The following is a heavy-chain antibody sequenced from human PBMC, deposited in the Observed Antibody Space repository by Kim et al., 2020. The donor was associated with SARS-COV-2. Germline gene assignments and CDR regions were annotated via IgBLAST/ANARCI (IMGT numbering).Heavy chain of an antibody. CDR2: TA. V-gene: IGHV1-69*01. D-gene: IGHD4-4*01. J-gene: IGHJ4*02. CDR3: ARDGHSNSDY. Sequence: TANYAQKFQGRVTITADESTSTAYMELSSLRSEDTAVYYCARDGHSNSDYWGQGTLVTVSS.